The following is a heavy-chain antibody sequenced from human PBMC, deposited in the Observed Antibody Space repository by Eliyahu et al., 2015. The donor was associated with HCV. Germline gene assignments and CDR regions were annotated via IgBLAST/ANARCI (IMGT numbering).Heavy chain of an antibody. D-gene: IGHD3-16*02. J-gene: IGHJ4*02. Sequence: EVQLLESGGGLVQPGGSLRLSCAASGFPFXXXXXXWVRQAPGKGLGWVSAIXGSGGSTYYADSVKGRFTISRDNSKNTLYLQMNSLRAEDTAVYYCAKDREYYDYVWGSYRSDYWGQGTLVTVSS. V-gene: IGHV3-23*01. CDR1: GFPFXXXX. CDR3: AKDREYYDYVWGSYRSDY. CDR2: IXGSGGST.